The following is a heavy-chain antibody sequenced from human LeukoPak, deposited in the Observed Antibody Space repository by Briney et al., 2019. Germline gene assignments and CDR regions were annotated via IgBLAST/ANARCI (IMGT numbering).Heavy chain of an antibody. CDR3: ARGADSSGYYSHFDY. J-gene: IGHJ4*02. D-gene: IGHD3-22*01. Sequence: ASVKVSCKASGYTFTSYGISWVRQAPGQGLEWMGWISAYNGNTNYAQKLQGRVTMTTDTSTSTAYMELRSLRSDDTAVYYCARGADSSGYYSHFDYWGQGTLVTVSS. CDR1: GYTFTSYG. CDR2: ISAYNGNT. V-gene: IGHV1-18*01.